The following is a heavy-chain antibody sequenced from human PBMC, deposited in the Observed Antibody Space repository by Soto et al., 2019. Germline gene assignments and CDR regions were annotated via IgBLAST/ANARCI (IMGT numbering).Heavy chain of an antibody. J-gene: IGHJ3*02. V-gene: IGHV4-59*01. CDR2: IFYSGTT. Sequence: QVQLQESGPGLVKPSETLSLTCSVSGGSLSSYFWSWIRQPPGKGLEWIGYIFYSGTTNYNPSLKSRVTISIDTSRNRFALTLTSVTAADTAVYYCARGRGGTYDAFDIWGQGTMVTVSS. D-gene: IGHD1-26*01. CDR3: ARGRGGTYDAFDI. CDR1: GGSLSSYF.